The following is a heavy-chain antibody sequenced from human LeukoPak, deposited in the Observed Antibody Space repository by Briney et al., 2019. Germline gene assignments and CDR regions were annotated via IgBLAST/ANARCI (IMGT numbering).Heavy chain of an antibody. V-gene: IGHV3-74*01. CDR2: INSDGSST. CDR1: GFTFSSYW. D-gene: IGHD4-11*01. Sequence: GGSLRLSCAASGFTFSSYWMHWVRQAPGKGLVWVSRINSDGSSTSYADSVKGRFTISRDNAKYTLYLQMNSLRAEDTALYYCASLGYSKGYYYGMDVWGQGTTVTVSS. J-gene: IGHJ6*02. CDR3: ASLGYSKGYYYGMDV.